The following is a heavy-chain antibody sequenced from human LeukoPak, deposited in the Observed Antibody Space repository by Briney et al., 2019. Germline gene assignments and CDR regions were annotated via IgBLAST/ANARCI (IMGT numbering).Heavy chain of an antibody. V-gene: IGHV4-59*01. CDR1: GGSISSYY. CDR2: IYYSGST. D-gene: IGHD5-12*01. J-gene: IGHJ4*02. Sequence: SETLSLTCTVSGGSISSYYWSWIRQPPGKGLEWIGYIYYSGSTNYNPSLKSRVTISVDTSKNQFSLKLSSVTAADTAVYYCASINSGYDPHPDYWGQGTLVTVSS. CDR3: ASINSGYDPHPDY.